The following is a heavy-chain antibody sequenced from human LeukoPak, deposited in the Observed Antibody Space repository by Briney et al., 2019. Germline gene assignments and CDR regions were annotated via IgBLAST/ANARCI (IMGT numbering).Heavy chain of an antibody. CDR1: GFTFSSYG. CDR2: IWYDGSNK. CDR3: ARDGVSSSWYGTGIPYHYYGMDV. Sequence: GGSLRLSCAASGFTFSSYGMHWVRQAPGKGLEWVAVIWYDGSNKYYADSVKGRFTISRDNSKNTLYLQMNSLRAEDTAVYYCARDGVSSSWYGTGIPYHYYGMDVWGQGTTVTVSS. J-gene: IGHJ6*02. D-gene: IGHD6-13*01. V-gene: IGHV3-33*01.